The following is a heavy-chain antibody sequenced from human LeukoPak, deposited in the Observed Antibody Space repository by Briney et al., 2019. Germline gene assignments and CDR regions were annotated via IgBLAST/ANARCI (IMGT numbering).Heavy chain of an antibody. Sequence: GGSLRLSCAASGFTFSSYWMSWVRQAPGKGLEWVANIKQDGSEKYYADSVKGRFTISRDNAKNSLYLQMNSLRAEDTAVYYCARDSSGWFGYFQHWGQGTLVTVSS. J-gene: IGHJ1*01. CDR2: IKQDGSEK. CDR1: GFTFSSYW. V-gene: IGHV3-7*01. D-gene: IGHD6-19*01. CDR3: ARDSSGWFGYFQH.